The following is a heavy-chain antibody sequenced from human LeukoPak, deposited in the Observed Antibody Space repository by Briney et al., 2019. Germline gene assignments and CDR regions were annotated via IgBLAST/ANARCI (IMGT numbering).Heavy chain of an antibody. V-gene: IGHV3-21*01. CDR1: GFTFSSYS. Sequence: GGSLRLSCTASGFTFSSYSMNWVRQAPGKGLEWVSSISSSSYIYYADSVKGRFTISRDNAKNSLYLQMNSLRAEDTAVYYCASPYYDFWSGSRTYYFDYWGQGTLVTVSS. CDR3: ASPYYDFWSGSRTYYFDY. CDR2: ISSSSYI. D-gene: IGHD3-3*01. J-gene: IGHJ4*02.